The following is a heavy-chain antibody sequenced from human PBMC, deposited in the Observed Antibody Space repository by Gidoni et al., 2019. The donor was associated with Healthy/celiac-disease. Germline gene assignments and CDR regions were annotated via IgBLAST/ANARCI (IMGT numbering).Heavy chain of an antibody. CDR1: GGSFSGYY. Sequence: QVQLQQWGAGLLKPSETLSLPCAVYGGSFSGYYWSWIRQPPGKGLEWIGEINHSGSTNYNPSLKSRVTISVDTSKNQFSLKLSSVTAADTAVYYCARGARLRTAYYYYGMDVWGQGTTVTVSS. V-gene: IGHV4-34*01. D-gene: IGHD4-17*01. J-gene: IGHJ6*02. CDR2: INHSGST. CDR3: ARGARLRTAYYYYGMDV.